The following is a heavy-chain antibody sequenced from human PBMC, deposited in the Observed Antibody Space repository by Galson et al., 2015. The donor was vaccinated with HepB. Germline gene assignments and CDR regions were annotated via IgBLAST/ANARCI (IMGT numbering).Heavy chain of an antibody. V-gene: IGHV3-21*01. Sequence: SLRLSCAASGFTFSSYSMNWVRQAPGKGLEWVSSISSSSSYIYYADSVKGRFTISRDNAKNSLYLQMNSLRAEDTAVYYCAGGGVGVAVVLDGMDVWGQGTTVTVSS. J-gene: IGHJ6*02. CDR1: GFTFSSYS. D-gene: IGHD2-15*01. CDR3: AGGGVGVAVVLDGMDV. CDR2: ISSSSSYI.